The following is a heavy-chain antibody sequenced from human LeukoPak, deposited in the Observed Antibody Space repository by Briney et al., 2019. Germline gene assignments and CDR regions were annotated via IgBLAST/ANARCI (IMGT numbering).Heavy chain of an antibody. Sequence: ASVKVSCKVSGYTFTDYYMHWVQQAPGKGLEWMGLVDPEDGESIYAEKFQGRVTITADTSTDTAYMELSSLRSEGTAVYYCATESKGSSAYSFDYWGQGTLVTVSS. J-gene: IGHJ4*02. V-gene: IGHV1-69-2*01. D-gene: IGHD6-6*01. CDR3: ATESKGSSAYSFDY. CDR2: VDPEDGES. CDR1: GYTFTDYY.